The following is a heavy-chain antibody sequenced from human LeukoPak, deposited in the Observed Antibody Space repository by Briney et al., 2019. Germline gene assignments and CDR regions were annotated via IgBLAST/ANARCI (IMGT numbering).Heavy chain of an antibody. CDR3: ARVPVTMVRGVINYYGKHV. J-gene: IGHJ6*02. CDR2: INPNSGGT. V-gene: IGHV1-2*02. Sequence: ASVKVSCKASGYTFTGYYMHWVRQAPGQGLEWMGWINPNSGGTNYAQKFQGRVTMTRNTSISTAYMELGRLRSDDTAVYYCARVPVTMVRGVINYYGKHVWGQGTTVTVSS. D-gene: IGHD3-10*01. CDR1: GYTFTGYY.